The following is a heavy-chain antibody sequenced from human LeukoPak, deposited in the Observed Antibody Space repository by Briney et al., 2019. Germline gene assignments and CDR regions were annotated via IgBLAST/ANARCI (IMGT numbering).Heavy chain of an antibody. J-gene: IGHJ4*02. V-gene: IGHV3-7*01. Sequence: GGSLRLSCAVSGFTFSSYWMSWVRQAPGKGLEWVANMKPDGSEKYYVDSVKGRFTISRDTSKNSLYLQMNSLRAEDTAVYYCARGSMTTVTTYWGQGTLVTVSS. D-gene: IGHD4-17*01. CDR3: ARGSMTTVTTY. CDR1: GFTFSSYW. CDR2: MKPDGSEK.